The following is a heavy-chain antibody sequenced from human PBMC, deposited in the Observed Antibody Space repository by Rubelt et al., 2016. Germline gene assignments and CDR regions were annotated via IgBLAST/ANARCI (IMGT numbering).Heavy chain of an antibody. CDR2: IYYSGST. D-gene: IGHD3-22*01. Sequence: QVQLQESGPGLVKPSETLSLTCTVSGYSISSGYYWGWIRQPPGKGLEWIGYIYYSGSTYYNPSLKSRVTISVDTSKNQFSLKLSSVTAADTAVYYCARDRYYDSSGYYFDYWGQGTLVTVSS. CDR3: ARDRYYDSSGYYFDY. V-gene: IGHV4-38-2*02. J-gene: IGHJ4*02. CDR1: GYSISSGYY.